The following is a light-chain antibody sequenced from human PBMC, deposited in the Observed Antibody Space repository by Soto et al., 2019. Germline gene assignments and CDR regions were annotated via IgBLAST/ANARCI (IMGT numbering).Light chain of an antibody. V-gene: IGLV2-23*01. CDR2: EGS. J-gene: IGLJ1*01. Sequence: QSALTQPASVSASPGQSITISCTGTSSDVGSSNLVSWYQHHPGKAPKLIIYEGSRRPSGVSGRFSGSKSGNTASLTISGLQADDEADYYCCSFERSITFYAFGTGTKLTVL. CDR3: CSFERSITFYA. CDR1: SSDVGSSNL.